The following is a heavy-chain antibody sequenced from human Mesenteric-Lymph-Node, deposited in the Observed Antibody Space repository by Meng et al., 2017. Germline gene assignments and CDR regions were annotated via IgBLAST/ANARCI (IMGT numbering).Heavy chain of an antibody. V-gene: IGHV3-33*01. CDR2: IWYDGSNK. D-gene: IGHD4-17*01. J-gene: IGHJ4*02. CDR3: ARDPFTVTTL. Sequence: LSLTCAASGFTFSSYGMHWVRQAPGKGLEWVAVIWYDGSNKYYADSVKGRFTISRDNSKNTLYLQMNSLRAEDTAVYYCARDPFTVTTLWGQGTLVTVSS. CDR1: GFTFSSYG.